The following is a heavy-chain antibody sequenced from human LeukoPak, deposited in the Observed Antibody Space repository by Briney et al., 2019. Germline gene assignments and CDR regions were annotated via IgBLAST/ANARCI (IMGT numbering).Heavy chain of an antibody. Sequence: SVKVSCKASGGTFSSYAISWVRQAPGQGLEGMGGIIPIFGTANYAQKFQGRVTITADESTSTAYMELSSLRSEDTAVYYCARVGGELYVFDKVPPDYYYFDYWGQGTLVTVSS. V-gene: IGHV1-69*13. CDR1: GGTFSSYA. CDR2: IIPIFGTA. J-gene: IGHJ4*02. D-gene: IGHD1-26*01. CDR3: ARVGGELYVFDKVPPDYYYFDY.